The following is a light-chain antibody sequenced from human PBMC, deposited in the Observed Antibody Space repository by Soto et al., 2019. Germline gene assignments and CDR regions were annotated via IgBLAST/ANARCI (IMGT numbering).Light chain of an antibody. J-gene: IGKJ5*01. CDR3: QQADTFPIS. CDR1: QGISSW. Sequence: DIQMTQSPSSVSASVGDRVTITCRVSQGISSWLAWYQQKPGTAPKLLIYAASTLQSGVPSRFSGSGSGTNFTLTINSLQPEDFATYYCQQADTFPISFGQGTRLEIK. CDR2: AAS. V-gene: IGKV1D-12*01.